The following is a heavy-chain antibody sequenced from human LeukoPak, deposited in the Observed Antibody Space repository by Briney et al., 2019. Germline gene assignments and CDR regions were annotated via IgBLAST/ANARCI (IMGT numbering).Heavy chain of an antibody. Sequence: SETLSLTCAVYGGSFSGYYWSWIRQPPGKGLEWIGEINHSGSTNYNPSLKSRVTISVDTSKNQFSLKLSPVTAADTAVYYCASFQQQDDAFDIWGQGTMATVSS. D-gene: IGHD6-13*01. CDR3: ASFQQQDDAFDI. CDR1: GGSFSGYY. J-gene: IGHJ3*02. V-gene: IGHV4-34*01. CDR2: INHSGST.